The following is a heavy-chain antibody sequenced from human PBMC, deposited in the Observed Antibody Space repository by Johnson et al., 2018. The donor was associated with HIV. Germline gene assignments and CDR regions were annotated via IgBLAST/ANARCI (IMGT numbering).Heavy chain of an antibody. CDR3: VRGGLGYQNFHDRFDV. D-gene: IGHD3-16*02. CDR2: INWNGGRT. J-gene: IGHJ3*01. V-gene: IGHV3-20*04. Sequence: VQLVESGGGVVQPGGSLRLSCTVAGFRFDDYGMSWVRQAPGKGLEWISTINWNGGRTGSVDSLKGRFTISRDNAKNSLYLQMDSLRPEDTALYYCVRGGLGYQNFHDRFDVWGQGTVVTVSS. CDR1: GFRFDDYG.